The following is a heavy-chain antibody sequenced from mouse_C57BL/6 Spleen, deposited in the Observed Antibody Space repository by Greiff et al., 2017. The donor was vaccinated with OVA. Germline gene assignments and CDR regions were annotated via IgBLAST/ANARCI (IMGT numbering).Heavy chain of an antibody. CDR2: FLPGSGST. D-gene: IGHD1-1*01. V-gene: IGHV1-9*01. CDR1: GYTFTGYW. J-gene: IGHJ2*01. Sequence: VQLQQSGAELMKPGASVTLSCNATGYTFTGYWIEWVKQRPGHGLVWFGEFLPGSGSTNYNEKLKGQATFTADTSSNTAYMQLSSLTTEDSAIYSGTRAGVLLRSYDFDYWGQGTTLTVAS. CDR3: TRAGVLLRSYDFDY.